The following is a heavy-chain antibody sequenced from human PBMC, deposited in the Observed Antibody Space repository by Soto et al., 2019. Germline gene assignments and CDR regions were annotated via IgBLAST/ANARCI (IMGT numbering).Heavy chain of an antibody. CDR1: GDSVSSRSAA. V-gene: IGHV6-1*01. CDR3: TRNEWVQLINWFDP. D-gene: IGHD1-26*01. CDR2: IYYRSKWYN. J-gene: IGHJ5*02. Sequence: SQTLSLTCAISGDSVSSRSAAWNWIRQSPSRGLGWLGRIYYRSKWYNDYAVSVESRITIIPDTSKNHFSLQLNSVTPEDTAVYYCTRNEWVQLINWFDPWGQGTLVT.